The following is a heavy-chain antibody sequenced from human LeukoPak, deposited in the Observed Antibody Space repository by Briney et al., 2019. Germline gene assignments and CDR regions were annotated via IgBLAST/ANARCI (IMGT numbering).Heavy chain of an antibody. D-gene: IGHD3-22*01. V-gene: IGHV1-2*04. CDR1: GYTFTDYY. CDR3: ASDRSYDKGPLDY. Sequence: ASVKVSCKASGYTFTDYYMHWVRQAPGQGLEWMGWINPNSGDTKYAQNFRGWVTMTRDTSISTAYMELSRLTSDDTAVYYCASDRSYDKGPLDYWGQGTLVTVSS. CDR2: INPNSGDT. J-gene: IGHJ4*02.